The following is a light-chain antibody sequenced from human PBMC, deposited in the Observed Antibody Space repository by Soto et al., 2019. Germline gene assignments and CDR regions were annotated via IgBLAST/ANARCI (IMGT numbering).Light chain of an antibody. CDR2: DAS. V-gene: IGKV3-11*01. CDR1: QSVSSY. J-gene: IGKJ5*01. CDR3: QQRSNWLSIT. Sequence: EIVLTQSPATLSLSPGERATLSCRASQSVSSYLAWYQQKPGQAPRLLIYDASNRATGIPARFSGSGSGTDFTLTISSLEPEDLAVYYCQQRSNWLSITFGQGTRLEIK.